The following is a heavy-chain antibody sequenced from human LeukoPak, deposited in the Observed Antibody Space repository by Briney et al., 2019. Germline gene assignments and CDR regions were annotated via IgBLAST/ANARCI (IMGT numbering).Heavy chain of an antibody. D-gene: IGHD6-13*01. CDR2: IYTSGST. CDR1: RGSISSYY. V-gene: IGHV4-4*09. Sequence: SDTLSLTCTVSRGSISSYYWSWIRQPPGKGLEWIGYIYTSGSTNYNPPLKSRVTISVDTSKNQFSLKLSSVTAADTAVYYCATDLSSSWYFHFDYWGQGTLVTVSS. CDR3: ATDLSSSWYFHFDY. J-gene: IGHJ4*02.